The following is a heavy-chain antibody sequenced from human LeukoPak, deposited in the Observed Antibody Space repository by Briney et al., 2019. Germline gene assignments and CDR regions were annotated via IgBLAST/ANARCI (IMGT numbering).Heavy chain of an antibody. CDR1: RGTFSSYA. CDR3: ASSPDYGGPYGMDV. J-gene: IGHJ6*02. CDR2: IIPILGIA. V-gene: IGHV1-69*04. Sequence: SVKVSCKASRGTFSSYAISWVRQAPGQGLEWMGRIIPILGIANYAQKFQGRVTITADKSTSTAYMELSSLRSEDTAVYYCASSPDYGGPYGMDVWGQGTTVTVSS. D-gene: IGHD4-23*01.